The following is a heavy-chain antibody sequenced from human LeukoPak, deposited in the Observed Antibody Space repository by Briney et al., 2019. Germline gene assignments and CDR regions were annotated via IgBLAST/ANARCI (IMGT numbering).Heavy chain of an antibody. CDR3: ARVREEWELLGPFDY. CDR1: GFTFSNYA. Sequence: PGGSLRLSCAASGFTFSNYAMHWVRQAPGKGLEWVAVISHDGSHKYYADSVRGRFTISRDNSKYTLYLQMNSLRAEDTAVYYCARVREEWELLGPFDYWGQGTLVTVSS. J-gene: IGHJ4*02. V-gene: IGHV3-30-3*01. CDR2: ISHDGSHK. D-gene: IGHD1-26*01.